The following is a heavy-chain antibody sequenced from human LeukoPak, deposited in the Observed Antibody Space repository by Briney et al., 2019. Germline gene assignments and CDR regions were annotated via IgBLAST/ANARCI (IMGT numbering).Heavy chain of an antibody. Sequence: GGSLRLSCAASGFTFSSYVMNWVRQAPGKGLEWVSYIDSSSSTIYYADSVKGRFTISRDNAKNSLYLQMNSLRAEDTALYYCARAASHFDYWGQGTLVTVSS. J-gene: IGHJ4*02. D-gene: IGHD6-25*01. CDR1: GFTFSSYV. CDR3: ARAASHFDY. V-gene: IGHV3-48*04. CDR2: IDSSSSTI.